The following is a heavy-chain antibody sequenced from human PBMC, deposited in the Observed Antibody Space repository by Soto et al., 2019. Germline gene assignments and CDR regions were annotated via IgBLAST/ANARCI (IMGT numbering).Heavy chain of an antibody. D-gene: IGHD5-12*01. CDR3: VRDRGYGTLDS. CDR1: GGSITSDS. CDR2: IYHNGRA. Sequence: QLQLQESGSGLVKPSQTLSLTCAVSGGSITSDSWSWIRQPPGKSLEWIGYIYHNGRAFYNSSLKSRVTMSVDMSKNQISLNLRSVTAADTAVYYCVRDRGYGTLDSWGQGTLVTVSS. V-gene: IGHV4-30-2*01. J-gene: IGHJ4*02.